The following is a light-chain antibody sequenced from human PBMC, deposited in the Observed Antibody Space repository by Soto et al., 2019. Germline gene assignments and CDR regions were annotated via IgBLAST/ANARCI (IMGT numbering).Light chain of an antibody. Sequence: ETVLTQSPGTVSLSTGERATLSCRTSQSVNSNYLAWYQQKPGQAPRLLIYGVFNRATGIPDRFSGSGSGTDFTLTISGLEPKNSAVYYCQHYDGSPRTFGQGPKLDIK. CDR1: QSVNSNY. CDR3: QHYDGSPRT. J-gene: IGKJ2*01. CDR2: GVF. V-gene: IGKV3-20*01.